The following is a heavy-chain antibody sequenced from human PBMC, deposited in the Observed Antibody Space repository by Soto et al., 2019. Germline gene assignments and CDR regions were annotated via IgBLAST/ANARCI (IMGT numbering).Heavy chain of an antibody. Sequence: SETLSLTCTVSGGSISSYYWSWIRQPPGKGLEWIGYIYYSGSTNYNPSLKSRVTISVDTSKNQFSLKLSSVTAADTAVYYCARVWLGEAVRCTDFWGQGTLVTVSS. CDR1: GGSISSYY. D-gene: IGHD3-10*01. J-gene: IGHJ4*02. V-gene: IGHV4-59*08. CDR3: ARVWLGEAVRCTDF. CDR2: IYYSGST.